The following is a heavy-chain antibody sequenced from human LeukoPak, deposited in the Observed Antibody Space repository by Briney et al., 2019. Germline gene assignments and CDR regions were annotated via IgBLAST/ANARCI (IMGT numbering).Heavy chain of an antibody. CDR3: AKDMDTMMVIFNPT. CDR1: GFAFSNYA. V-gene: IGHV3-23*01. J-gene: IGHJ5*02. D-gene: IGHD3-22*01. CDR2: ISSGGSST. Sequence: GGSLRLSCAASGFAFSNYAMNWVRQTPGKGLEWVSTISSGGSSTYCADSVKGRFTISRDNSKSTLFLQMSSLRAEDAAVYYCAKDMDTMMVIFNPTWGQGTLVTVSS.